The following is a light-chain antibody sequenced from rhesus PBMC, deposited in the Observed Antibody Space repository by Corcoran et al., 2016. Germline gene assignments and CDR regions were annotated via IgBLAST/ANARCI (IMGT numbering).Light chain of an antibody. CDR3: QETSKLYS. J-gene: IGKJ2*01. V-gene: IGKV3-31*02. CDR2: GAS. CDR1: QSVRSY. Sequence: EIVMTQSPSTLSLSPGETATIPCRTSQSVRSYLAWYQQKPGAAPRLLIYGASSRATGLPDRVSGRGSGTDFTLTISSLEPDDFAVYYCQETSKLYSFGQGTKVEIK.